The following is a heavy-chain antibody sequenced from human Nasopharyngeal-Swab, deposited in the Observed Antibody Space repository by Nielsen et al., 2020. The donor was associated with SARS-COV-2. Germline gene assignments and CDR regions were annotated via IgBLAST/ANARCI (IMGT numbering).Heavy chain of an antibody. V-gene: IGHV4-31*03. CDR3: ARAVIVVVINAFDI. CDR1: GVSVSRGGYY. CDR2: IYYSGST. J-gene: IGHJ3*02. Sequence: TVSLTCTAAGVSVSRGGYYWSRLRQHPGKGLEWIGYIYYSGSTYYNPSLKSRVTISVDTSKNQFSLKLSSVTAVDTAVYYCARAVIVVVINAFDIWGQGTMVTVSS. D-gene: IGHD3-22*01.